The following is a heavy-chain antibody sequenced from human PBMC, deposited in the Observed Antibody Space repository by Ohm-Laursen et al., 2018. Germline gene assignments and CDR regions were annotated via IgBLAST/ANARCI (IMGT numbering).Heavy chain of an antibody. V-gene: IGHV4-59*07. J-gene: IGHJ5*02. CDR1: GGSISSYY. D-gene: IGHD3-3*01. Sequence: SDTLSLTCTVSGGSISSYYWSWIRQPPGKGLEWIGYIYDSGSTNYHPSLKSRVTISGDTSKNQFSLKLSSVTAADTAVYYCASLYYDFWSGYYRKYNWFDPWGQGTLVTVSS. CDR2: IYDSGST. CDR3: ASLYYDFWSGYYRKYNWFDP.